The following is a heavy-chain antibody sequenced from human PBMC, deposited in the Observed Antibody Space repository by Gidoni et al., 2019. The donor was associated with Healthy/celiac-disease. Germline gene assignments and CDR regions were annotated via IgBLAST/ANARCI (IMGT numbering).Heavy chain of an antibody. D-gene: IGHD6-19*01. Sequence: PGKGLEWVSAISGSGGSTYYADSVKGRFTISRDNSKNTLYLQMNSLRAEDTAVYYCAKWDEGYSSGWSSLDAFDIWGQGTMVTVSS. CDR2: ISGSGGST. J-gene: IGHJ3*02. CDR3: AKWDEGYSSGWSSLDAFDI. V-gene: IGHV3-23*01.